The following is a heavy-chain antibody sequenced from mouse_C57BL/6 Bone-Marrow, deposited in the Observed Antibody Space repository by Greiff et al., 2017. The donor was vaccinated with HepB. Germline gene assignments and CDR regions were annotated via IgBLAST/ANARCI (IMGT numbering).Heavy chain of an antibody. Sequence: VHVKQSGAELVRPGASVKLSCTASGFNIKDDYMHWVKQRPEQGLEWIGWIDPENGDTEYASKFQGKATITADTSSNTAYLQLSSLTSEDTAVYYCTTDYYGYFDYWGQGTTLTVSS. CDR3: TTDYYGYFDY. J-gene: IGHJ2*01. D-gene: IGHD1-1*01. V-gene: IGHV14-4*01. CDR1: GFNIKDDY. CDR2: IDPENGDT.